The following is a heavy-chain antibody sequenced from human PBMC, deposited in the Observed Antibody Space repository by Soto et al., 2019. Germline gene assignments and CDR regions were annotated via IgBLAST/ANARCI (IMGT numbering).Heavy chain of an antibody. V-gene: IGHV3-30-3*01. J-gene: IGHJ6*02. Sequence: GGSLRLSCAASGFTFSSYAMHWVRQAPGKGLEWVAVISYDGSNKYYADSVKGRFTISRDNSKNTLYLQMNSLRAEDTAVYYCAREGLEWESYYYYGMDVWGQGTTVTVSS. D-gene: IGHD1-26*01. CDR2: ISYDGSNK. CDR3: AREGLEWESYYYYGMDV. CDR1: GFTFSSYA.